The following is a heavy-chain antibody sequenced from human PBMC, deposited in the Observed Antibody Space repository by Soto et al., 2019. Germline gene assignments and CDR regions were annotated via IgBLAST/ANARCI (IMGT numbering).Heavy chain of an antibody. J-gene: IGHJ6*02. CDR1: GYTFTGNY. Sequence: QVHLVQSGAEVKKPGASVKVSCKASGYTFTGNYIHWVRQAPGQGLEWMGWVNPDNGGTTSAQKFQGRVTMTRDTSVTTAYMELTRLTSDDTPVYYCARDPRPPSGWLGFWEYGMDVWGQGTTVTVSS. V-gene: IGHV1-2*02. CDR3: ARDPRPPSGWLGFWEYGMDV. CDR2: VNPDNGGT. D-gene: IGHD3-3*01.